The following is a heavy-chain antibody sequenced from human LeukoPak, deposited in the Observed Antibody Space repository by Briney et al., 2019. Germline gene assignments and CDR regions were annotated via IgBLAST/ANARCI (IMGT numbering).Heavy chain of an antibody. CDR1: GGSISSYY. D-gene: IGHD5-18*01. Sequence: SETLSLTCTVSGGSISSYYWSWLRQPPGKGLEWIGYIYYSGSTNYKPSLKSRVTISVDKSKNQFSLKLSSVPAPDTAVYYCAGAKDTAMVPHYWGQGTLVTVSS. CDR3: AGAKDTAMVPHY. J-gene: IGHJ4*02. V-gene: IGHV4-59*01. CDR2: IYYSGST.